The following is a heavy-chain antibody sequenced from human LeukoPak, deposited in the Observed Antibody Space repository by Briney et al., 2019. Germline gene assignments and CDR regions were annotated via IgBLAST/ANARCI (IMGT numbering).Heavy chain of an antibody. Sequence: PGGSLRLSCAPSGFTFSNFGMHWVRQAPGKGLEWVSVISYDGSNKYYADSVKGRFTISRDNSKNTLYLQMNSLRAEDTAVYYCARVGSYDAFDIWGQGTMVTVSS. J-gene: IGHJ3*02. CDR2: ISYDGSNK. V-gene: IGHV3-30*03. CDR3: ARVGSYDAFDI. CDR1: GFTFSNFG. D-gene: IGHD6-19*01.